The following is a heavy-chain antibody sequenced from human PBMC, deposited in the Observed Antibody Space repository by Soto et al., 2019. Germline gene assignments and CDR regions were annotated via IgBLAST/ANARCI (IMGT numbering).Heavy chain of an antibody. CDR3: AKDTTIFGVVIIDDCFDY. CDR2: ISGSDGPTI. J-gene: IGHJ4*01. Sequence: PSGSLRLSCAASGVTFSSYAMSWVRQATGKGLEWVSAISGSDGPTIPYADSVKGRFTISRDNSKNTLYLQMNSLRAEDTAVYYCAKDTTIFGVVIIDDCFDYWGQGTLVTVSS. V-gene: IGHV3-23*01. CDR1: GVTFSSYA. D-gene: IGHD3-3*01.